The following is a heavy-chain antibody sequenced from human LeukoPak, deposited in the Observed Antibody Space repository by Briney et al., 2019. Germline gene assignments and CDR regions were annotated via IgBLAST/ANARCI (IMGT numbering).Heavy chain of an antibody. CDR3: ARDNSVGDVAWWFDP. J-gene: IGHJ5*02. D-gene: IGHD1-26*01. CDR1: GYSFTSYY. Sequence: GASVKVSCKSPGYSFTSYYMHWVRQAPGQGLEWLGLINPSGSRALYAQKFQARVTLTRDKFTATDYMEMSSLTSEDTAVYYCARDNSVGDVAWWFDPWGQGTRVTVSS. CDR2: INPSGSRA. V-gene: IGHV1-46*01.